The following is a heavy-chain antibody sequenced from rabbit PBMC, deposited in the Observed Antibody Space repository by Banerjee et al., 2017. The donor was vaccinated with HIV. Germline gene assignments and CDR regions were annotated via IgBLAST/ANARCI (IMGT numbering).Heavy chain of an antibody. CDR1: GFDFSGNA. CDR2: IDTSDGDT. CDR3: ARNYVNVFDP. Sequence: QEQLEESGGGLVKPEGSLTLTCTTSGFDFSGNAICWVRQAPGKGLEWIACIDTSDGDTDYANWPKGRFTISKASSTTVTLQMTSLTAADTATYFCARNYVNVFDPWGQGTLVTVS. V-gene: IGHV1S45*01. D-gene: IGHD1-1*01. J-gene: IGHJ2*01.